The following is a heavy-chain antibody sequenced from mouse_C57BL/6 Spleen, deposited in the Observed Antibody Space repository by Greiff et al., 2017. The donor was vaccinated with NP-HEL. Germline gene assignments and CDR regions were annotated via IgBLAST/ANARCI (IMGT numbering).Heavy chain of an antibody. D-gene: IGHD4-1*01. J-gene: IGHJ1*03. CDR1: GYTFTSYW. CDR3: ARITGTGWYFDV. CDR2: IDPSDSYT. V-gene: IGHV1-69*01. Sequence: QVQLQQPGAELVMPGASVKLSCKASGYTFTSYWMHWVKQRPGQGLEWIGEIDPSDSYTNYNQKFKGKSTLTVDKSSSTAYMQLSSLTSEDSAVYYCARITGTGWYFDVWGTGTTVTVSS.